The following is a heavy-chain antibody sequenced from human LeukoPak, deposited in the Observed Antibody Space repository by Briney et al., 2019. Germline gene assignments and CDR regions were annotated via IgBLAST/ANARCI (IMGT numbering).Heavy chain of an antibody. Sequence: GGSLRLSCAASGFTFSNYAMSWVRQAPGKGLEWVSSIHYSGGSTYYADSVKGRFTISRDNSKNTLYLQMNSLRAEDTAVYCCAIDPGLQIDYWGQGTLVTVSS. J-gene: IGHJ4*02. D-gene: IGHD4-11*01. CDR2: IHYSGGST. CDR1: GFTFSNYA. V-gene: IGHV3-23*01. CDR3: AIDPGLQIDY.